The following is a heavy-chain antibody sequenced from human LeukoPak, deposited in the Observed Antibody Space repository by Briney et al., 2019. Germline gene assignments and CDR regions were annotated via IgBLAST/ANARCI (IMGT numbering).Heavy chain of an antibody. Sequence: GGSLRLSCAASGFTVSSNYMSWVRQAPGKGLEWVSVIYSGGSTYYADSVKGRFTISRDNSKNTLYLQMNSLRAEDTAVYYCARGRPVITEDYWGQGTLVTVSS. CDR3: ARGRPVITEDY. J-gene: IGHJ4*02. D-gene: IGHD3-16*01. CDR2: IYSGGST. CDR1: GFTVSSNY. V-gene: IGHV3-53*01.